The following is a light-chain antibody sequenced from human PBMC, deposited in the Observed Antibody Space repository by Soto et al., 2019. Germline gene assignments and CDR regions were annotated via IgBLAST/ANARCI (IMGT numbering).Light chain of an antibody. Sequence: DVQMTQSPSPLSASAGDRVTIACRASQAISHYLAWYQQKPGKVPELLIYGSSTLQSGGPSRFSGSGSGTDFTLTISSLQPEDVATYYCQKYDSAPFTFVPGTKVDIK. J-gene: IGKJ3*01. CDR1: QAISHY. CDR3: QKYDSAPFT. V-gene: IGKV1-27*01. CDR2: GSS.